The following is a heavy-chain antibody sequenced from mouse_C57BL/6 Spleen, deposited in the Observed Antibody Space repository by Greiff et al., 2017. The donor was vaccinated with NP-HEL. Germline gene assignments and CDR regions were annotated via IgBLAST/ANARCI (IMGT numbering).Heavy chain of an antibody. Sequence: VQLQQPGAELVKPGASVKMSCKASGYTFTSYWITWVKQRPGQGLEWIGDIYPGSGSTNYNEKFKSKATLTVDTSSSTAYMQLSSLTSEDSAVYYCAREGYSNLYYYAMDYWGQGTSVTVSS. V-gene: IGHV1-55*01. D-gene: IGHD2-5*01. CDR1: GYTFTSYW. J-gene: IGHJ4*01. CDR3: AREGYSNLYYYAMDY. CDR2: IYPGSGST.